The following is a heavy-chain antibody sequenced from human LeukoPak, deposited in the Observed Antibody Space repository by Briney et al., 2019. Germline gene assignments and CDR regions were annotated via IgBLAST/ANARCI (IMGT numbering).Heavy chain of an antibody. J-gene: IGHJ4*02. D-gene: IGHD3-10*01. CDR2: MNPNSGNT. CDR1: GYTFTNYD. V-gene: IGHV1-8*03. Sequence: ASVKVSCKASGYTFTNYDINWVRQATGQGLEWMGWMNPNSGNTGYAQKFQGRVTITRNTSISTAYMELSSLRSEDTAVYYCARVYYYASGRLDSWGQGTLITVSS. CDR3: ARVYYYASGRLDS.